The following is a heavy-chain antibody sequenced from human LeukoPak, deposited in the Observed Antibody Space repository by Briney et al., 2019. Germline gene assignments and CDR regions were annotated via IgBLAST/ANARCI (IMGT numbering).Heavy chain of an antibody. CDR3: AHSLYVGTAMVGFDY. V-gene: IGHV2-5*02. CDR1: GFSLRTSGVG. CDR2: IYWDDDK. D-gene: IGHD5-18*01. J-gene: IGHJ4*02. Sequence: SGPTLVNPTQTLTLTCTFSGFSLRTSGVGVGWIRQPPGEALEWLAFIYWDDDKRYSPSLKSRLTITKDISKNQVVLTMTNMDPVDTATYYCAHSLYVGTAMVGFDYWGQGTLVTVSS.